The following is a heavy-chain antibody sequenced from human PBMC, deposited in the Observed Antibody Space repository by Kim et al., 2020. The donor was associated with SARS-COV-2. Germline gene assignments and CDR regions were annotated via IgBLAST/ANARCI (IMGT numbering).Heavy chain of an antibody. CDR3: ARDLDRNGYSYFDY. Sequence: GGSLRLSCAGSGFTFSTCWMYWVRQVPGRGLVWVARIRGDGSSTTYADSVKGRFTISRDNAKNTLYLQMNSLRGEDTALYFCARDLDRNGYSYFDYWGQGTLVTVSS. CDR2: IRGDGSST. D-gene: IGHD3-22*01. CDR1: GFTFSTCW. V-gene: IGHV3-74*01. J-gene: IGHJ4*02.